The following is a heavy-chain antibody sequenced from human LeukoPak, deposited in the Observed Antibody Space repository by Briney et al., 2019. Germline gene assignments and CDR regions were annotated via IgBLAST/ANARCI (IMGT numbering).Heavy chain of an antibody. CDR2: ITGSSSTV. CDR3: ARDMGTGYCCSPSCYAFDY. J-gene: IGHJ4*02. V-gene: IGHV3-48*04. Sequence: GGSLRLSCAASGFTFSSYSMNWVRQAPGKGLEWISYITGSSSTVYYADSVKGRFTISRDNARNSLYLQMNSLRTEDTAMYYCARDMGTGYCCSPSCYAFDYWGQGTLVTVSS. D-gene: IGHD2-2*01. CDR1: GFTFSSYS.